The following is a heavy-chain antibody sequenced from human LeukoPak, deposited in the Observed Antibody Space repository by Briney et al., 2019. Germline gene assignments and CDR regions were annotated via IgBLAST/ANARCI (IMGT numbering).Heavy chain of an antibody. CDR2: IIPIFGTA. V-gene: IGHV1-69*06. D-gene: IGHD6-13*01. CDR1: GGTFSSYA. CDR3: ARGRIAAAGGNWFDP. J-gene: IGHJ5*02. Sequence: SVKVSCKASGGTFSSYAISWVRQAPGQGLEWMGGIIPIFGTANYAQKFQGRVTITADKPTSTAYMELSSLRSEDTAVYYCARGRIAAAGGNWFDPWGQGTLVTVSS.